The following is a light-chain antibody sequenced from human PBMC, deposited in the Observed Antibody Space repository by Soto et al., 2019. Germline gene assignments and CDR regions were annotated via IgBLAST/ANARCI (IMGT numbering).Light chain of an antibody. CDR2: AAS. Sequence: DMQMTQSPSSLSASVGDRVTITCRASQGISNYLAWYQQKPGTVPKLLISAASTLQTGVPSRFSGGGSGTDFTLTISSLQPEDVATYYCQEYNSAPWTFGQGTKVDIK. J-gene: IGKJ1*01. CDR1: QGISNY. V-gene: IGKV1-27*01. CDR3: QEYNSAPWT.